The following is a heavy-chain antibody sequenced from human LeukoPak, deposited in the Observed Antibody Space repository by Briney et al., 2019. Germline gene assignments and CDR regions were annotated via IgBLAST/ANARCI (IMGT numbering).Heavy chain of an antibody. CDR1: GYNFTSFW. D-gene: IGHD2-2*02. CDR3: ARQDTIPESDCFGP. Sequence: GESLKISCKGSGYNFTSFWIGWVRQMPGKGLEWMGIIYPGDSHTRYSPSFQGQVTISADKSINTAYVQWSNLKASDTAMYYCARQDTIPESDCFGPWGQGTLVTVSS. CDR2: IYPGDSHT. J-gene: IGHJ5*02. V-gene: IGHV5-51*01.